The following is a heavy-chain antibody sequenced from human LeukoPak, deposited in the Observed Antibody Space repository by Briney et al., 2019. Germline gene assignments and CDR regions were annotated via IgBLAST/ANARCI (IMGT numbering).Heavy chain of an antibody. D-gene: IGHD6-19*01. CDR1: GLTFSRCW. CDR2: IKQDGSEK. J-gene: IGHJ4*02. V-gene: IGHV3-7*04. CDR3: ARPPPRRDGSGWNYFDY. Sequence: GGSLRLSCAASGLTFSRCWMSWVRQAPGKGLEWVANIKQDGSEKNYVDSVKGRFTISRDNAKNSLYLQMNSLRDEDTAVYYCARPPPRRDGSGWNYFDYWGQGALVTVSS.